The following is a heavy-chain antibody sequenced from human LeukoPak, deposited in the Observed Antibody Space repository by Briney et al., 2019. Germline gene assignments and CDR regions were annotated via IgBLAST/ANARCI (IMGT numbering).Heavy chain of an antibody. CDR3: ARDGNSSGHDAFDI. Sequence: SGTLSLTCAVSGGSISSSNWWSWVRQPPGKGLEWIGEIYHSGSTNYNPSLKSRVTISVDKSKNQFSLRLSSVTAADTAVYYCARDGNSSGHDAFDIWGQGTMVTVSS. D-gene: IGHD3-22*01. CDR1: GGSISSSNW. CDR2: IYHSGST. J-gene: IGHJ3*02. V-gene: IGHV4-4*02.